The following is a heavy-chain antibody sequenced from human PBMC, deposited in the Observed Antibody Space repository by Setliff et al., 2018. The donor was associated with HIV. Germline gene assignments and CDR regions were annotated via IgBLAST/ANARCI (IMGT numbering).Heavy chain of an antibody. CDR2: INHSGTA. V-gene: IGHV4-34*01. CDR1: GGSLSSSY. CDR3: AGLSDFLDY. D-gene: IGHD2-21*01. Sequence: SETLSLTCAVYGGSLSSSYWTWIRQAPGKGLEWIGEINHSGTANYNPSLKSRVTMSLDRSKRQFSLKLTSLTAADTAVYYCAGLSDFLDYWGLGNLVTSP. J-gene: IGHJ4*02.